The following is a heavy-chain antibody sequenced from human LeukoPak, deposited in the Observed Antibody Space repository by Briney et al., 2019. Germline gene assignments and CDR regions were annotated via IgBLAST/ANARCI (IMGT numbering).Heavy chain of an antibody. CDR3: AKDIVFLFGDP. D-gene: IGHD2-15*01. CDR1: GFTFSNAW. Sequence: GGSLRLSCAASGFTFSNAWMSWVRQAPGKGLEWVSTIVSEGYKAYYADSVEGRFAISRDNSKNTLYLQMNNLRVEDTAVYYCAKDIVFLFGDPWGQGTLVTVSS. CDR2: IVSEGYKA. V-gene: IGHV3-23*01. J-gene: IGHJ5*02.